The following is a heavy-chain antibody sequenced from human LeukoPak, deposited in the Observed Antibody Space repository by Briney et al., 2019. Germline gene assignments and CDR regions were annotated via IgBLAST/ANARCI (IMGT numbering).Heavy chain of an antibody. CDR1: GYSISSGYY. Sequence: PSETLPLTCTVSGYSISSGYYWGWIRQPPGKGLEWIGSIYHSGSTYYKSSLKSRLTMSVDTSKNQFSLKLNSVTAADTAVYYCARTNWGDYYYMDVWGKGTTVTVSS. J-gene: IGHJ6*03. V-gene: IGHV4-38-2*02. CDR2: IYHSGST. D-gene: IGHD3-16*01. CDR3: ARTNWGDYYYMDV.